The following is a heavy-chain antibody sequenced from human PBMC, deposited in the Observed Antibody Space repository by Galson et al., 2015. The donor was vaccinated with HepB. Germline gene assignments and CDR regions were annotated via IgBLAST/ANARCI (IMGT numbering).Heavy chain of an antibody. J-gene: IGHJ3*02. CDR1: GGSISSSSYY. D-gene: IGHD3-22*01. CDR2: IYYSGST. V-gene: IGHV4-39*07. Sequence: ETLSLTCTVSGGSISSSSYYWGWIRQPPGKGLEWIGSIYYSGSTYYNPSLKSRVTISVDTSKNQFSLKLSSVTAADTAVYYCARELIVVVRDAFDIWGQGTMVTVSS. CDR3: ARELIVVVRDAFDI.